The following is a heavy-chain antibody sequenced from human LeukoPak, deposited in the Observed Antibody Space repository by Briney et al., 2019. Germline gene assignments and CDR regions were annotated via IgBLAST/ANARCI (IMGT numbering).Heavy chain of an antibody. V-gene: IGHV1-69*13. D-gene: IGHD3-10*01. J-gene: IGHJ6*03. CDR1: GGTFSSYA. CDR2: IIPIFGTA. Sequence: ASVKVSCKASGGTFSSYAISWVRQAPGQGLEWMGGIIPIFGTANYAQKFQGRVTITADESTSTAYMELSSLRSEDTAVYYCARDEGSGTRDYYYYYMDVWGKGTTVTVSS. CDR3: ARDEGSGTRDYYYYYMDV.